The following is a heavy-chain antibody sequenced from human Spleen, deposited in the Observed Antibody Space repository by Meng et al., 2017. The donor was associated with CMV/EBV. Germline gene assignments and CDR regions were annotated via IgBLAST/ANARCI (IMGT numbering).Heavy chain of an antibody. CDR3: VSYTWNDVNHF. D-gene: IGHD1-20*01. Sequence: GESLKISCSPSGFTFTNYWMYWVRQAPGKGLEWVSRLSPDGSVAEYSGSVKGRFTTSRDDIKDILYPQMHSLRADDTAVYYCVSYTWNDVNHFWGQGTLVTVSS. CDR1: GFTFTNYW. V-gene: IGHV3-74*03. CDR2: LSPDGSVA. J-gene: IGHJ4*02.